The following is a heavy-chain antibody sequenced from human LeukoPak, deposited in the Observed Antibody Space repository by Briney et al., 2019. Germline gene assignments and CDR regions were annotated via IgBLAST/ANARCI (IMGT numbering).Heavy chain of an antibody. CDR3: AREFNSGTYYFDY. J-gene: IGHJ4*02. D-gene: IGHD6-19*01. CDR1: GYTFTNYA. CDR2: ININTGNP. Sequence: ASVKVSCKASGYTFTNYAINWVRQAPGQGLEWMGWININTGNPTYAQGFTGRFVFSLDTSVSTAYLRIRGLKSEDTAVYYCAREFNSGTYYFDYRGQGTLVTVSS. V-gene: IGHV7-4-1*02.